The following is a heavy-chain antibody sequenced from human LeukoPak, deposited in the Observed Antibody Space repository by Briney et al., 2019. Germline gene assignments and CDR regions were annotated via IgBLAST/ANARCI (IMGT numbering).Heavy chain of an antibody. J-gene: IGHJ4*02. Sequence: SETLSLTCTVSGGSMSSYYWSWIRQPPGKGLEWIGYIYYSGSTNYNPSLKSRVTISVDTSKNQFSLKLSSVTAADTAVYYCARGRLKLGSSSFDYWGQGTLVTVSS. CDR2: IYYSGST. V-gene: IGHV4-59*01. D-gene: IGHD7-27*01. CDR1: GGSMSSYY. CDR3: ARGRLKLGSSSFDY.